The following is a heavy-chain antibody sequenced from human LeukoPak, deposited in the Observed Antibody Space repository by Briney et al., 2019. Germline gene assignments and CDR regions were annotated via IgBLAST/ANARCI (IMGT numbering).Heavy chain of an antibody. D-gene: IGHD3-3*02. V-gene: IGHV3-21*01. Sequence: GGSLRLSCAASGFTFSNYWMHWVRQAPGKGLEWVSSISSSSSYIYYADSVKGRFTISRDNAKNSLYLQMNSLRAEDTAVYYCARVAPYYYYYMDVWGKGTTVTVSS. CDR2: ISSSSSYI. CDR3: ARVAPYYYYYMDV. J-gene: IGHJ6*03. CDR1: GFTFSNYW.